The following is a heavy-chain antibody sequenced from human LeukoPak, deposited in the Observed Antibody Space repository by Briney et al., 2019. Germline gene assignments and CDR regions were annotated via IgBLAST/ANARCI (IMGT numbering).Heavy chain of an antibody. CDR2: ISLSGGST. CDR3: AKVRQSTSPSPLPGDY. V-gene: IGHV3-23*01. Sequence: GGSLRLSCAASGFTFNNCAMSWVRQAPGKGLEWVSSISLSGGSTSYADSVKGHFTISRDNSKNTLYLQMNSLRAEDTAVYYCAKVRQSTSPSPLPGDYWGQGTLVTVSS. CDR1: GFTFNNCA. J-gene: IGHJ4*02.